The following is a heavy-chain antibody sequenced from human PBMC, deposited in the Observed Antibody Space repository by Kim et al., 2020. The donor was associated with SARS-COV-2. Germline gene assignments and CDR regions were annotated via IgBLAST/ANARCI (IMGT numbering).Heavy chain of an antibody. CDR3: AKVEVGRYFDWLLGTSGMDV. CDR1: GFTFSSYG. V-gene: IGHV3-30*18. CDR2: ISYDGSNK. Sequence: GGSLRLSCAASGFTFSSYGMHWVRQAPGKGLEWVAVISYDGSNKYYADSVKGRFTISRDNSKNTLYLQMNSLRAEDTAVYYCAKVEVGRYFDWLLGTSGMDVWGQGTTVTVSS. J-gene: IGHJ6*02. D-gene: IGHD3-9*01.